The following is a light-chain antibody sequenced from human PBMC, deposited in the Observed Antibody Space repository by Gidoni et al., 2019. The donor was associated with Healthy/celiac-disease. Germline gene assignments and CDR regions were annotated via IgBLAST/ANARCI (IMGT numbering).Light chain of an antibody. CDR1: QSVSSSY. CDR3: QQYGSSYT. J-gene: IGKJ2*01. CDR2: GAS. Sequence: EIVLTQSPGTLSLSPGERATLSCRASQSVSSSYLAWYQQKPGQAPRLLIYGASSRATGIPDRFSGSGSRTDFTLTISRLEPEDFAVYYCQQYGSSYTFGQXTKLEIK. V-gene: IGKV3-20*01.